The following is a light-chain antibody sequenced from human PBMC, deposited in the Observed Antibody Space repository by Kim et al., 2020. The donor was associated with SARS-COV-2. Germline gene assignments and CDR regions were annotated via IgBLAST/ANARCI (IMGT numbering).Light chain of an antibody. J-gene: IGLJ1*01. CDR1: KLGDKY. CDR3: QAWDSSTGDYV. Sequence: SYELTQPPSVSVSPGQTASITCSGDKLGDKYACWYQQKPGQSPVLVIYQDSKRPSGIPERFSGSNSGNTATLTISGTQAIDEADYYCQAWDSSTGDYVFG. CDR2: QDS. V-gene: IGLV3-1*01.